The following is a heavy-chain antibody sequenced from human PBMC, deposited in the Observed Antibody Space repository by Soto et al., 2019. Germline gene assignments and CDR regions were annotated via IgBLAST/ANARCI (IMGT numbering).Heavy chain of an antibody. J-gene: IGHJ4*02. Sequence: QVQLVESGGGLVKPGGSLRLSCASSGFTFSDHYMSWIRRSPGKGLEFLSYISPRTTYKNYADSVKGLFTISRDNAKNSLYMQLNSLRAEDTAIYYCSRGGGGGLFDLWGQGTFVTVSS. D-gene: IGHD2-21*01. CDR3: SRGGGGGLFDL. CDR1: GFTFSDHY. CDR2: ISPRTTYK. V-gene: IGHV3-11*06.